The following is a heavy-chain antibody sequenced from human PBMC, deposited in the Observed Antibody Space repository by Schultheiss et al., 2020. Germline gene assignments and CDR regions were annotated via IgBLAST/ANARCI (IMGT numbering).Heavy chain of an antibody. CDR3: ARSLRYGDYIPY. CDR1: GYTFSSYG. CDR2: ISGNNGKT. V-gene: IGHV1-18*01. D-gene: IGHD4-17*01. Sequence: ASVKVSCKASGYTFSSYGFSWVRQAPGQGLEWMGWISGNNGKTNYAQKFQGRVTMTTDTSTGTAYMELKSLRSDDTAVYYCARSLRYGDYIPYWGQGTLVTVSS. J-gene: IGHJ4*02.